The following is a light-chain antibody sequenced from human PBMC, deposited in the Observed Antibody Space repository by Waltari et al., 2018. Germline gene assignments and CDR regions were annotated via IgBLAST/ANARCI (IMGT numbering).Light chain of an antibody. CDR3: SSYAGGNRG. Sequence: QSALTQPPSASGSPGQSVTISCTGTSSDIGGYNYVSWYQQHPGKAPKLIIYEVTQRPSGVPDRFSGSKSGNTASLTVSRLQAEDEATYYCSSYAGGNRGFGTGTEVTVL. CDR2: EVT. J-gene: IGLJ1*01. V-gene: IGLV2-8*01. CDR1: SSDIGGYNY.